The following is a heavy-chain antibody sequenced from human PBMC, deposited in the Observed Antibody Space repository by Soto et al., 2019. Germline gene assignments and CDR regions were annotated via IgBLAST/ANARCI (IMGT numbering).Heavy chain of an antibody. D-gene: IGHD1-26*01. J-gene: IGHJ3*02. CDR3: ARDSKGATHNAFDI. V-gene: IGHV1-69*13. CDR1: GGTFSSYA. CDR2: IIPIFGTA. Sequence: SVKVSCKASGGTFSSYAISWVRQAPGQGLEWMGGIIPIFGTANYAQKYQGRVTITADESTSTAYMELSSLRSEDTAVYYCARDSKGATHNAFDIWGQGTMVTVSS.